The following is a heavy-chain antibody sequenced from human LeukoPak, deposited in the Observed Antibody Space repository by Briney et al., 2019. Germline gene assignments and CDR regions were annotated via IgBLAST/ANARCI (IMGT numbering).Heavy chain of an antibody. CDR1: GGTFSSYA. J-gene: IGHJ5*02. V-gene: IGHV1-69*13. CDR2: IIPIFGTA. D-gene: IGHD3-3*01. CDR3: ARGRFLEWPGGWFDP. Sequence: ASVKVSCKASGGTFSSYAISWVRQAPGQGLEWMGGIIPIFGTANYAQKFQGRVTITADESTSTAYMELSSLRSEDTAVYYCARGRFLEWPGGWFDPWGQGTPVTVSS.